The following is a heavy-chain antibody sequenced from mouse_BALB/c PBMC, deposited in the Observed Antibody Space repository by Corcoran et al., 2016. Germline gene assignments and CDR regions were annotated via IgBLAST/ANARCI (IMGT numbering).Heavy chain of an antibody. V-gene: IGHV1S34*01. D-gene: IGHD1-1*01. Sequence: LVKTGASVKISCKASGYSFTGYYMHWVKQSHGQSLEWIGYISCYNGATSYNQKFKGKATFTVDTSSSTSYMQFNSLTSEDSAVYYCARSGYYGSSFYWYFDVWGAGTTVTVSS. CDR2: ISCYNGAT. J-gene: IGHJ1*01. CDR3: ARSGYYGSSFYWYFDV. CDR1: GYSFTGYY.